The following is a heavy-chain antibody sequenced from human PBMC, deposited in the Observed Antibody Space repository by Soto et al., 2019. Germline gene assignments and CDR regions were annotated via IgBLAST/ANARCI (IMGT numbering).Heavy chain of an antibody. CDR1: GFTFSSYA. Sequence: EVQLLESGGGLVQPGGSLRLSCAASGFTFSSYAMSWVRQAPGKGLEWVSAISGSGGSTYYADSVKGRFTISRDNSKNTLYLQMNSLRAEDTAVYYCANPPPMGYIWGSYRYTILDYWGQGTLVTVSS. D-gene: IGHD3-16*02. J-gene: IGHJ4*02. V-gene: IGHV3-23*01. CDR3: ANPPPMGYIWGSYRYTILDY. CDR2: ISGSGGST.